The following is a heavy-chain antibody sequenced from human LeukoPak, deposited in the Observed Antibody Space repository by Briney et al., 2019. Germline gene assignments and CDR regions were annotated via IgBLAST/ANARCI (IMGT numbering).Heavy chain of an antibody. D-gene: IGHD4-17*01. CDR3: ASYPPVTTSIIFDY. Sequence: GASVKVSCKASGYTFTGYYMHWVRQAPGQGLEWMGRIDPNSGGTNYAQKFQGRVTMTRDTSISTAYMELSRLRSDDTAVYYCASYPPVTTSIIFDYWGQGTLVTVSS. J-gene: IGHJ4*02. CDR1: GYTFTGYY. V-gene: IGHV1-2*02. CDR2: IDPNSGGT.